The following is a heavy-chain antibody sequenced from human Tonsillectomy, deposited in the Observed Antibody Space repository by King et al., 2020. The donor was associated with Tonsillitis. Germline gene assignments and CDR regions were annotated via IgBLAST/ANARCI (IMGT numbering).Heavy chain of an antibody. CDR1: GFTFSDYW. CDR3: ARDCPHRRLDP. Sequence: VQLVESGGGLVQPGGSLRLSCEGSGFTFSDYWMHWVRQAPGKGLVWVSRTINDGSSTMYEDSVKGRFTVSRDNAKNMMYLQMNSLRVEDTAMYYCARDCPHRRLDPWGQGTLVTVSS. CDR2: TINDGSST. D-gene: IGHD1-14*01. J-gene: IGHJ5*02. V-gene: IGHV3-74*03.